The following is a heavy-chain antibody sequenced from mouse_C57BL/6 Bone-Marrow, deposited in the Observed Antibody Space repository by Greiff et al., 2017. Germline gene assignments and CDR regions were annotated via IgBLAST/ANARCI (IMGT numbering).Heavy chain of an antibody. CDR1: GFSLTSYG. CDR3: ATIWSVYAMDY. Sequence: QVQLQQSGPGLVQPSQSLSITCTVSGFSLTSYGVHWVRQSPGKGLEWLGVIWSGGSTDYNAAFISRLSISKDNSKCQVFFKMNSLQADDTAIYYCATIWSVYAMDYWGQGTSVTVSS. D-gene: IGHD1-1*02. V-gene: IGHV2-2*01. J-gene: IGHJ4*01. CDR2: IWSGGST.